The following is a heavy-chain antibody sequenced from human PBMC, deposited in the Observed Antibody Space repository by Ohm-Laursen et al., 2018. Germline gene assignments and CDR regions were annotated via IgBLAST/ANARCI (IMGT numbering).Heavy chain of an antibody. CDR2: ISAYNGNT. CDR3: ARDTLGLRNFDWSHSHAGY. J-gene: IGHJ4*02. Sequence: SSVKVSCKASGYTFTSYGISWVRQAPGQGLEWMGWISAYNGNTNYAQKLQGRVTMTTDTSTSTAYMELRSLRSDDTAVYYCARDTLGLRNFDWSHSHAGYWGQGTLVTVSS. V-gene: IGHV1-18*01. CDR1: GYTFTSYG. D-gene: IGHD3-9*01.